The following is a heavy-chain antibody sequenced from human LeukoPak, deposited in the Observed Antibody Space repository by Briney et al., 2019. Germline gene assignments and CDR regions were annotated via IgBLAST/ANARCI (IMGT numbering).Heavy chain of an antibody. J-gene: IGHJ4*02. CDR3: AKGLPLFYYDSSGPIDY. CDR1: GFSFSSYS. CDR2: ISYDGSNR. D-gene: IGHD3-22*01. Sequence: PGRSLGLSCAASGFSFSSYSVHWVRQAPGKGLEWVALISYDGSNRYYSDSVKGRVTISRDNSKKTLYLQMNSLRAEDTAVYYCAKGLPLFYYDSSGPIDYWGQGTLVTVSS. V-gene: IGHV3-30*07.